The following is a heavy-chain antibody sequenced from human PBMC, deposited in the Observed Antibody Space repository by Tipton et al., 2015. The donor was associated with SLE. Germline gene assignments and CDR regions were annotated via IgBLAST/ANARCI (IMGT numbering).Heavy chain of an antibody. CDR2: IYYSGST. V-gene: IGHV4-31*03. CDR1: GGSISSGGYY. CDR3: ARGVLGGSYPS. J-gene: IGHJ5*02. D-gene: IGHD1-26*01. Sequence: TLSLTCTVSGGSISSGGYYWSWIRQHPGKGLEWMGYIYYSGSTYYNPSLKSRVTISVDTSKNQFSLKLSSVTAADTTVYYCARGVLGGSYPSWGQGSLVTVSS.